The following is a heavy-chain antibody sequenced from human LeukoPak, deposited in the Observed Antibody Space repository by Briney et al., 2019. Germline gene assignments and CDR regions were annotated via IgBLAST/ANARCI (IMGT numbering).Heavy chain of an antibody. CDR1: GYTFTGYY. J-gene: IGHJ6*02. Sequence: ASVKVSCKASGYTFTGYYMHWVRQAPGQGLEWMGWINPNSGGTNYAQKFQGRVTMTRDTSISTAYMELSRLRSDDTAVYYCARDVQSLWQQPASFTHQYGMDVWGQGTTVTVSS. V-gene: IGHV1-2*02. CDR3: ARDVQSLWQQPASFTHQYGMDV. CDR2: INPNSGGT. D-gene: IGHD6-13*01.